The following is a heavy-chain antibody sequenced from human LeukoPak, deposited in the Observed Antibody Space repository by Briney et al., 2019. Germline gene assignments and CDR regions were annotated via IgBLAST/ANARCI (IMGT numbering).Heavy chain of an antibody. V-gene: IGHV4-59*01. CDR1: GGSISSYY. CDR3: ARDYVYSSSWSLGY. D-gene: IGHD6-13*01. Sequence: PSETLSLTCTVSGGSISSYYWSWIRQPPGKGLEWIGYIYYSGSTNYNPSLKSRVTISVDTSKNQFSLKLSSVTAADTAVYYCARDYVYSSSWSLGYWGQGTLVTVSS. J-gene: IGHJ4*02. CDR2: IYYSGST.